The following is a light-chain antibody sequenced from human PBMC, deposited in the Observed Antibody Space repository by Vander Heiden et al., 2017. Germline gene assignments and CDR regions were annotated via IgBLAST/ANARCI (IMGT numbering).Light chain of an antibody. V-gene: IGKV4-1*01. CDR3: QQYDNTPLT. Sequence: DIVLTQCRLSLAVPLGERATLNCTSSQSVLYSSNNKTYLAWYQQKPGQPPKLLIYWASTRESGVPDRFSGRGSGTDFTLTISSLQAEDVAVYYCQQYDNTPLTFGGGTKVEIK. J-gene: IGKJ4*01. CDR1: QSVLYSSNNKTY. CDR2: WAS.